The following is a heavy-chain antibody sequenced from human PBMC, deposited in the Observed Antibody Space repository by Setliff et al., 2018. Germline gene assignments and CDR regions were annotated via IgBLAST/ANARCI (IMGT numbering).Heavy chain of an antibody. J-gene: IGHJ6*03. Sequence: GGSLRLSCAASGFTFSSYSMNWVRQAPGKGLEWVSYFSGSSSTIRYADSVKGRFTISRDNAKNSLYLQMNSLRAEDTAVYYCAKVPGIATAGQTDRYYYYYYYMDVWGKGTTVTVSS. V-gene: IGHV3-48*01. CDR2: FSGSSSTI. CDR3: AKVPGIATAGQTDRYYYYYYYMDV. D-gene: IGHD6-13*01. CDR1: GFTFSSYS.